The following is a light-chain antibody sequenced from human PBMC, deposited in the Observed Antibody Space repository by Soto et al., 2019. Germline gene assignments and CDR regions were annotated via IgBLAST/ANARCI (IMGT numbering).Light chain of an antibody. CDR1: QSVTSN. J-gene: IGKJ1*01. CDR2: GAS. Sequence: EIVLTQSTGTLSLSPGERATLSCRASQSVTSNFLAWYRQKPGQAPRLLIYGASSRAAGVPARFSGSGSGTEFTLTISSLQSADIAVYFCQQYANWPKTCGQGNKVDI. CDR3: QQYANWPKT. V-gene: IGKV3-15*01.